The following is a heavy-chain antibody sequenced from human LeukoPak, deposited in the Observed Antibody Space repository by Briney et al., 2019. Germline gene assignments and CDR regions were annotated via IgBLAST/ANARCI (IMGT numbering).Heavy chain of an antibody. CDR1: GGSMSSYY. Sequence: PSETLSLTCTVSGGSMSSYYWSWIRQPPGKGLEWIGYIYYSGSTNYNPSLKSRVSISVDTSKNQFSLKLSSVTAADTTVYYCARHGLVAASSFDYWGQVTPGTVSS. CDR2: IYYSGST. D-gene: IGHD2-15*01. V-gene: IGHV4-59*08. J-gene: IGHJ4*02. CDR3: ARHGLVAASSFDY.